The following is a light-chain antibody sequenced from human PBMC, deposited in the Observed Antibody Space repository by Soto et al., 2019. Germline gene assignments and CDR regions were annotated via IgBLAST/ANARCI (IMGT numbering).Light chain of an antibody. Sequence: DIRLTQSPSLLSASVGDRVTITCRASHDSSTYLAWYQQKPGQAPTLLIYEASSLQSGVPSTLSGSGSGTEFTATTSGLMPSEFATCHCQQLNSQPFTFGHGTRV. V-gene: IGKV1-9*01. J-gene: IGKJ5*01. CDR2: EAS. CDR3: QQLNSQPFT. CDR1: HDSSTY.